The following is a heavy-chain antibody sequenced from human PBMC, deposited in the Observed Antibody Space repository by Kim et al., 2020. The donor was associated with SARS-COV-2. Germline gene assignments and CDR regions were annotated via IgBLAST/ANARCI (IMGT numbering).Heavy chain of an antibody. V-gene: IGHV3-15*01. J-gene: IGHJ4*02. CDR3: ITHLTPHTPD. D-gene: IGHD2-2*02. Sequence: TTDYAAPVKGRFTISRDDSKNTLYLQMNSLKTEDTAVYYCITHLTPHTPDWGQVTLVTVSS. CDR2: TT.